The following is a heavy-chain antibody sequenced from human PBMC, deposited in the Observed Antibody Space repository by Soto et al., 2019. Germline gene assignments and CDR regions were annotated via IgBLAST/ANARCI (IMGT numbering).Heavy chain of an antibody. Sequence: SVKVSCKASGGTFSSYAISWVRQAPGQGLEWMGGSIPIFGTANYAQKFQGRVTITADESTSTAYMELSSLRSEDTAVYYCASGWYYYDSSGEGRRYYFDYWGQGTLVTVPQ. D-gene: IGHD3-22*01. CDR3: ASGWYYYDSSGEGRRYYFDY. V-gene: IGHV1-69*13. J-gene: IGHJ4*02. CDR1: GGTFSSYA. CDR2: SIPIFGTA.